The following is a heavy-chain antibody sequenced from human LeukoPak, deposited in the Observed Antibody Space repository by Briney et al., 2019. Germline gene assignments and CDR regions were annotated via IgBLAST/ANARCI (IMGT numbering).Heavy chain of an antibody. Sequence: GGSLRLSCAASGFTFSSYAMHWVRQAPGKGLEWVAVISYDGSNKYYADSVKGRFTISRDNSKNTLYLQMNSLRAEDTAVYYCAKDMVRGNSAGFDYWGQGTLVTVSS. CDR3: AKDMVRGNSAGFDY. D-gene: IGHD3-10*01. CDR1: GFTFSSYA. V-gene: IGHV3-30-3*01. J-gene: IGHJ4*02. CDR2: ISYDGSNK.